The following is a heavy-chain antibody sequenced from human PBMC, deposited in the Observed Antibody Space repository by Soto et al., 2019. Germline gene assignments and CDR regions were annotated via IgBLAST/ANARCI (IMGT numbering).Heavy chain of an antibody. CDR3: ARGQGYSRLWLLP. D-gene: IGHD5-18*01. Sequence: SETLSLTCAVYGGSFSGYYWSWIRQPPGKGLEWIGEINHSGSTNYNPSLKSRVTISVDTSKNQFSLKLSSVTAADTAVYYCARGQGYSRLWLLPWGQGTLVTVSS. V-gene: IGHV4-34*01. J-gene: IGHJ5*02. CDR2: INHSGST. CDR1: GGSFSGYY.